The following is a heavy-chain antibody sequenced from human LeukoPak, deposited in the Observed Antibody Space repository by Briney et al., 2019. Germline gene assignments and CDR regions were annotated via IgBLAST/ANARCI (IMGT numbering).Heavy chain of an antibody. Sequence: GGSLRLSCAASGFTFSSYWMSWVRQAPGKGLEWVANIKQDGSEKYYVDSVKGRFTISRDSAKNSLYLQMNSLRAEDTAVYYCARDFVPSTSSSSWYGAYYGMDVWGQGTTVTVSS. V-gene: IGHV3-7*01. CDR1: GFTFSSYW. CDR3: ARDFVPSTSSSSWYGAYYGMDV. J-gene: IGHJ6*02. D-gene: IGHD6-13*01. CDR2: IKQDGSEK.